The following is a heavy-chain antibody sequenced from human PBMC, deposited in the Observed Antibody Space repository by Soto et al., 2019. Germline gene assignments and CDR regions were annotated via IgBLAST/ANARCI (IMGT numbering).Heavy chain of an antibody. V-gene: IGHV4-59*12. D-gene: IGHD6-25*01. CDR1: GGSISSYY. CDR2: IYYSGST. J-gene: IGHJ4*02. Sequence: SETLSLTCTVSGGSISSYYWSWIRQPPGKGLEWIGYIYYSGSTNYNPSLKSRVTISVDTSKNQFSLKLSSVTAADTAVYYCASVGSFRATFDYWGQGTLVTVSS. CDR3: ASVGSFRATFDY.